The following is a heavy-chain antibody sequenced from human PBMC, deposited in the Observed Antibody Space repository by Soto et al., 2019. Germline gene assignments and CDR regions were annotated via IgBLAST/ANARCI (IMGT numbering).Heavy chain of an antibody. CDR1: GISITSSY. V-gene: IGHV4-59*08. Sequence: TSETLCLTCTVSGISITSSYWNWFRQSPGKGLEWIGQISDRGDINYNPPLESRVAISTDTSKNQVSLTLTAVNAADTAVYFCARGRHWFGTLGQGALVTVSS. J-gene: IGHJ5*02. CDR3: ARGRHWFGT. CDR2: ISDRGDI.